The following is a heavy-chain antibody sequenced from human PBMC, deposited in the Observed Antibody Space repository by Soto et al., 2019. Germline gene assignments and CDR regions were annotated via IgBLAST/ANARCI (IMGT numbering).Heavy chain of an antibody. D-gene: IGHD3-3*01. J-gene: IGHJ4*02. Sequence: ASVKVSFKASGYTFTSYDINWVRQATGQGLEWMGWMNPNSGNTGYAQKFQGRVTMTRNTSISTAYMELSSLRSEDTAVYYCARASNYDFWSGYYRATTYFDYWGRGTLVTVSS. CDR2: MNPNSGNT. V-gene: IGHV1-8*01. CDR1: GYTFTSYD. CDR3: ARASNYDFWSGYYRATTYFDY.